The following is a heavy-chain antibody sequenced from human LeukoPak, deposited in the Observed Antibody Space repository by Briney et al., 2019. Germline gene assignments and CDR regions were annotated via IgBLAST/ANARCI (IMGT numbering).Heavy chain of an antibody. CDR2: INYCGNT. V-gene: IGHV4-39*01. Sequence: SETLSLACTVYGGSISNSDYYRDWIRQPPGKGLEWIGSINYCGNTYYNPPLQGRVTISVDTSKNQYSLTVGAVTAADTAMYFCTKTRGRGQVEPGTSGYINYWGQGTLVSVSS. D-gene: IGHD3-22*01. CDR3: TKTRGRGQVEPGTSGYINY. J-gene: IGHJ4*02. CDR1: GGSISNSDYY.